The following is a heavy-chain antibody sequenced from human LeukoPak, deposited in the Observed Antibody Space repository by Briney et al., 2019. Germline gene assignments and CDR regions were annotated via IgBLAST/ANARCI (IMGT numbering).Heavy chain of an antibody. CDR3: ATSYSSSSSEIDY. CDR2: MNPNSGNT. J-gene: IGHJ4*02. D-gene: IGHD6-6*01. Sequence: ASVKVSCKASGYTFTSYDINWVRQATGQGLEWMGWMNPNSGNTGYAQKFQGRVTMTRNTSISTAYMELSSLRSEDTAAYYCATSYSSSSSEIDYWGQGTLVTVSS. CDR1: GYTFTSYD. V-gene: IGHV1-8*01.